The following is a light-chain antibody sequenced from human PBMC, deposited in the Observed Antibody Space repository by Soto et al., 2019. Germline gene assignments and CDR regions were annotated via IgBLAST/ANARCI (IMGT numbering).Light chain of an antibody. CDR3: QQYTSDSPRT. V-gene: IGKV1-5*03. CDR1: QSISSW. J-gene: IGKJ1*01. Sequence: DIQMTQSPSTLSASVGDRVTITCRASQSISSWLAWYQQKPGKAPKLLIYKASCVESGVPSRFSGSGSGTEYTLTINRLQPDDLATYYCQQYTSDSPRTFGQGTKVEIK. CDR2: KAS.